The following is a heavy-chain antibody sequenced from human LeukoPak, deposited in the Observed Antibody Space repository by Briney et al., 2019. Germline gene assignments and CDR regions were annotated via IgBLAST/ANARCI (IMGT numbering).Heavy chain of an antibody. V-gene: IGHV4-30-4*01. D-gene: IGHD3-9*01. J-gene: IGHJ3*02. CDR2: IYYSGST. CDR1: GGSISSVDYY. Sequence: SETLSLTCAVSGGSISSVDYYWSWIRQPPGKGLEWIGYIYYSGSTYYDPSLKSRVMISVDASKNQFSLKLSSVTAADTAVYYCARLGIDYDILTGYIPDAFDIWGQGTMVTVSS. CDR3: ARLGIDYDILTGYIPDAFDI.